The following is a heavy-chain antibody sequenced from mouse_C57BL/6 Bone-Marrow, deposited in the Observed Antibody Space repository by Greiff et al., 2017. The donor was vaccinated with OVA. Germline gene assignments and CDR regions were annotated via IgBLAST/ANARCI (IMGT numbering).Heavy chain of an antibody. CDR3: AREALLRGFAY. V-gene: IGHV1-81*01. CDR1: GYTFTSYG. D-gene: IGHD1-1*01. CDR2: IYPRSGNT. J-gene: IGHJ3*01. Sequence: QVQLKQSGAELARPGASVKLSCKASGYTFTSYGISWVKQRTGQGLEWIGEIYPRSGNTYYNEKFKGKATLTADKSSSTAYMELRSLTSEDSAVYFCAREALLRGFAYWGQGTLVTVSA.